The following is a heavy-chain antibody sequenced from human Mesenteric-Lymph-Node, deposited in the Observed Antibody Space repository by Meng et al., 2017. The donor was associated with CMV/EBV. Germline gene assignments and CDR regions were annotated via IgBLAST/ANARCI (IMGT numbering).Heavy chain of an antibody. CDR3: ARTYYDFWSGYPANPFDV. V-gene: IGHV3-30-3*01. CDR2: ISYDGSSK. CDR1: GFAFNTYT. Sequence: GGSLRLSCAASGFAFNTYTMYWVRQPPGKGLEWVAVISYDGSSKYIADSVQGRFTISRDDSKHTLYLQMNSLRTEDTALYYCARTYYDFWSGYPANPFDVWGQGTMVTVSS. D-gene: IGHD3-3*01. J-gene: IGHJ3*01.